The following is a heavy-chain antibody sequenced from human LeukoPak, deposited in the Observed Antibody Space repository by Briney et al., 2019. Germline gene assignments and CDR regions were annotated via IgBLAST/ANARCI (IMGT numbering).Heavy chain of an antibody. J-gene: IGHJ5*02. CDR1: GYTFTIYY. CDR3: ARDHGDRGVVVPAAGYNWFDP. V-gene: IGHV1-18*01. CDR2: ISGYNGNT. D-gene: IGHD2-2*01. Sequence: ASVKVSCKASGYTFTIYYVTWVRQAPGQGLEWMGWISGYNGNTNYAQKFQGRVTLTTDTSTSTAYMELRSLRSDDTAVYYCARDHGDRGVVVPAAGYNWFDPWGQGTLVTVSS.